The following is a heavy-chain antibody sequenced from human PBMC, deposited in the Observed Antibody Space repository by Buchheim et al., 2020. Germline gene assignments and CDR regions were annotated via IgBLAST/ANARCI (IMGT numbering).Heavy chain of an antibody. CDR2: ISYDGSKK. V-gene: IGHV3-30*03. J-gene: IGHJ4*02. CDR1: GFTFSNYG. Sequence: QVQLVESGGGVVQPGRSLRLSCGASGFTFSNYGMNWVRQAPGKGLEWVAVISYDGSKKYYADSVKGRFTISRDNSKSTLDLQMNSLRGEDTAVYYCATGKFDYWGQGTL. CDR3: ATGKFDY.